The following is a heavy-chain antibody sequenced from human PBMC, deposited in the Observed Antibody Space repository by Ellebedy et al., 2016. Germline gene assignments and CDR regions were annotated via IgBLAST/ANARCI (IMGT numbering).Heavy chain of an antibody. V-gene: IGHV4-39*01. D-gene: IGHD3-22*01. Sequence: SETLSLTCTVSGGSISSKSYYWGWIRQPPGKGLQWIGSIYYSGSTYYNPSLKSRVTISVDTSKNQFSLRLSSVTAADTAVLYCARFSLTADVLGYIGLEVWGQGTLVTVSS. CDR2: IYYSGST. J-gene: IGHJ4*02. CDR1: GGSISSKSYY. CDR3: ARFSLTADVLGYIGLEV.